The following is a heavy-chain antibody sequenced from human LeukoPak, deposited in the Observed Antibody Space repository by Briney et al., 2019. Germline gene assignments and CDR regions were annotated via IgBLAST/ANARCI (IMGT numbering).Heavy chain of an antibody. Sequence: GGSLRLSCAASGFTYSRYAMSWVRQAPGKGLEWVSSISDNGAGTFYADSVKGRFTISRDNSDKTLYLQMNSLRAEDTAVYHCAKRSLSGTWYFDLWGRGTLVIVSS. CDR3: AKRSLSGTWYFDL. D-gene: IGHD3-3*01. CDR2: ISDNGAGT. CDR1: GFTYSRYA. J-gene: IGHJ2*01. V-gene: IGHV3-23*01.